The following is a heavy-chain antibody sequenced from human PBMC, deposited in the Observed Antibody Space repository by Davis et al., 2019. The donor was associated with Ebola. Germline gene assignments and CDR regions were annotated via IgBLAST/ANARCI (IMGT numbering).Heavy chain of an antibody. CDR2: ISYDGSNK. V-gene: IGHV3-30-3*01. CDR1: GFTFSSYA. D-gene: IGHD2-2*02. CDR3: ARDPFVVVTAAIRFYYYMDV. Sequence: SPMTPRAAPGFTFSSYAMHWVRQAPRKGLEWVAVISYDGSNKYYADFVKGRFTISRDKSKNTLYLQMNSLRAEDTAVYYCARDPFVVVTAAIRFYYYMDVWGKGTTVTVSS. J-gene: IGHJ6*03.